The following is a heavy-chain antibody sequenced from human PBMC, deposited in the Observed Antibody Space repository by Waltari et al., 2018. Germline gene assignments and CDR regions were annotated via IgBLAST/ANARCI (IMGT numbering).Heavy chain of an antibody. CDR3: ARDRPARMATIADDAFDI. CDR2: IYHSGST. CDR1: GYSISSGYY. V-gene: IGHV4-38-2*02. D-gene: IGHD5-12*01. J-gene: IGHJ3*02. Sequence: QVQLQESGPGLVKPSETLSLTCTVSGYSISSGYYWGWIRQPPGKGLEWIGSIYHSGSTYYNPSLKSRVTISVDTSKNQFSLKLSSVTAADTAVYYCARDRPARMATIADDAFDIWGQGTMVAVSS.